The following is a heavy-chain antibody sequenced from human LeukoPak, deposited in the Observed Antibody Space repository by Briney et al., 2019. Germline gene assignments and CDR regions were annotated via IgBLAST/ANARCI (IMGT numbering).Heavy chain of an antibody. Sequence: KPSETLSLTCTVSGGSISSYYLSWIRQPPGKGLEWIGYIYYSGSTNYNPSLKSRVTISVDTSKNQFSLKLSSVTAADTAVYYCARVLTGDLDYWGQGTLVTVSS. CDR3: ARVLTGDLDY. J-gene: IGHJ4*02. D-gene: IGHD1-26*01. V-gene: IGHV4-59*01. CDR2: IYYSGST. CDR1: GGSISSYY.